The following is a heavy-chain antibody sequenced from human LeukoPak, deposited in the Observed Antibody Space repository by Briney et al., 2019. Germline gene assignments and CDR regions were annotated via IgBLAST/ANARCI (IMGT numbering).Heavy chain of an antibody. V-gene: IGHV1-2*06. CDR3: ASHRGAAAGTLGY. CDR1: GYTFTGYY. CDR2: INPNSGGT. D-gene: IGHD6-13*01. Sequence: GASVKVSCKASGYTFTGYYMHWVRQAPGQGLEWMGRINPNSGGTNYAQKLQGRVTMTTDTSTSTAYMELRSLRSDDTAVYYCASHRGAAAGTLGYWGQGTLVTVSS. J-gene: IGHJ4*02.